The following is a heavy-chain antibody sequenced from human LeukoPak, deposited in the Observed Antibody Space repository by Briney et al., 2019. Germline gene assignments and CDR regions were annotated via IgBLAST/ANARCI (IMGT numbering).Heavy chain of an antibody. V-gene: IGHV3-23*01. Sequence: GGSLRLSCAASGFSLSYNAMSWVRQAPVKGLEWLSTLTGSVGSTYSADSVKGRFIISRDNSKNTLYLQMNSLRAEDTAVYYCTKRSASNNYYYMDVWGKGTTVTVSS. CDR1: GFSLSYNA. CDR3: TKRSASNNYYYMDV. J-gene: IGHJ6*03. CDR2: LTGSVGST.